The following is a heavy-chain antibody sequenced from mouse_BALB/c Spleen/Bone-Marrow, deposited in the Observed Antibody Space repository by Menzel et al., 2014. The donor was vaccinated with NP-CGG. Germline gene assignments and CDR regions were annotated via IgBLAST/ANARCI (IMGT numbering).Heavy chain of an antibody. V-gene: IGHV1-7*01. J-gene: IGHJ2*01. CDR3: ARERYAGYYFDY. Sequence: VQLQQSGAELAKPGASVKMSCKASGYTFTSYWMHWVKQRPGQGLEWIGYINPSTGYTEYNQKFKDKATLTADKSSSTAYMQLSSLTSEDSAVYYCARERYAGYYFDYWGQGTTHTVSS. CDR1: GYTFTSYW. CDR2: INPSTGYT. D-gene: IGHD2-3*01.